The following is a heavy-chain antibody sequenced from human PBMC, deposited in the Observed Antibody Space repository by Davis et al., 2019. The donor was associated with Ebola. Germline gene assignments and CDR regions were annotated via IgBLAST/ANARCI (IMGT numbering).Heavy chain of an antibody. Sequence: PAGSLRLSCAISSESFSGYYWNWIRQSPGKGLEWIGETNHIGGTRYNPSFKSRVTISVDTSKNQFSLNLNSVTVADTAVYYCARGDRSHYILRGWFDSWGQGTLVTVSS. J-gene: IGHJ5*01. V-gene: IGHV4-34*01. CDR2: TNHIGGT. D-gene: IGHD3-10*01. CDR3: ARGDRSHYILRGWFDS. CDR1: SESFSGYY.